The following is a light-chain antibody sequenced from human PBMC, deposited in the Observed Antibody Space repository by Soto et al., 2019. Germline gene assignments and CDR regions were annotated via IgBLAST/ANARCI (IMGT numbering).Light chain of an antibody. V-gene: IGKV4-1*01. CDR2: WAS. J-gene: IGKJ1*01. CDR1: QSVLYSPNNKNY. Sequence: DIVMTQSPDSLAVSLGERATINCKSSQSVLYSPNNKNYLAWYQQKPGQPPKLLVYWASTRESGVPDRFSGSGSETDFTLTINCLQAEDVAVYYCQQYINAPQTFGQGTKVAIK. CDR3: QQYINAPQT.